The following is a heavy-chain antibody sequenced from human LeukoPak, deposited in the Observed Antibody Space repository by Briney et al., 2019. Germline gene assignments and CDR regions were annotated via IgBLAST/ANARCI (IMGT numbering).Heavy chain of an antibody. CDR1: GGPITSSY. Sequence: ETLLLTCTVSGGPITSSYWCWIRQSPGKGLELVGYIHYTGSTNYNPSLKSRVTMSVDTSKNQFSLKLSSVTAADTAVYYCARDTGTTVLDAFDIWGQGTMVTVSS. J-gene: IGHJ3*02. CDR2: IHYTGST. V-gene: IGHV4-59*12. CDR3: ARDTGTTVLDAFDI. D-gene: IGHD1-7*01.